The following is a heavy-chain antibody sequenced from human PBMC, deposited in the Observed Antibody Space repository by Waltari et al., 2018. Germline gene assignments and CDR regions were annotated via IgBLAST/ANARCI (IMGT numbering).Heavy chain of an antibody. CDR1: GFTFSSYA. J-gene: IGHJ4*02. V-gene: IGHV3-30-3*01. D-gene: IGHD4-17*01. Sequence: QVQLVESGGGVVQPGRSLRLSCAASGFTFSSYAMHCVRQAPGKGLEWVAVISYDGSNKYYADSVKGRFTISRDNSKNTLYLQMNSLRAEDTAVYYCARASTVTTDFDYWGQGTLVTVSS. CDR3: ARASTVTTDFDY. CDR2: ISYDGSNK.